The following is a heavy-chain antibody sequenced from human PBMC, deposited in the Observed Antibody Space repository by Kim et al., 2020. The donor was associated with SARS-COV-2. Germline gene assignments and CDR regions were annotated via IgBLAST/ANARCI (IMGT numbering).Heavy chain of an antibody. CDR3: ARESITWDSFFDR. J-gene: IGHJ1*01. Sequence: KYSQKFQDRVTITRDTSASTAYKELNSLRSEETAVFYCARESITWDSFFDRWGQGTLVAVSS. V-gene: IGHV1-3*01. D-gene: IGHD3-10*01.